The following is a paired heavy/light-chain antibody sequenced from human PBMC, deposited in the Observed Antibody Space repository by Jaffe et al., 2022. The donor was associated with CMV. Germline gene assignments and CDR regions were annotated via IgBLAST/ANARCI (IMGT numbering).Light chain of an antibody. J-gene: IGKJ4*01. CDR2: DAT. Sequence: EIVLTQSPATLSLSPGERATLSCRASQSVSSYLAWYQQKPGQAPRLLIYDATNRATGIPARFSGSGSGTDFTLTISSLEPEDFAVYYCQQRSNWPPFFGGGTKVEIK. CDR1: QSVSSY. CDR3: QQRSNWPPF. V-gene: IGKV3-11*01.
Heavy chain of an antibody. CDR2: IYYTGTT. J-gene: IGHJ4*02. V-gene: IGHV4-39*01. CDR3: AAPRGIAAVAPGVIDY. CDR1: GASISSSSYY. Sequence: QLQLQQSGPGLVKPSETLSLTCTVSGASISSSSYYWGWIRQPPGKGLEWIGSIYYTGTTNYNPSLKSRVTISVDTSKNQFSLKLSSVTAADTAVYYCAAPRGIAAVAPGVIDYWGQGTLVTVSS. D-gene: IGHD6-13*01.